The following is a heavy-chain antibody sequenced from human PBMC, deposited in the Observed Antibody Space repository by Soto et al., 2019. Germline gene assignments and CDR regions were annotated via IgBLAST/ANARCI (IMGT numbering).Heavy chain of an antibody. CDR1: GFTFSSYG. CDR2: ISYDGDNK. J-gene: IGHJ4*02. D-gene: IGHD2-15*01. V-gene: IGHV3-30*18. Sequence: QVKLVESGGGVVQPGRSLRLSCASSGFTFSSYGMHWVRQAPGKGLEWVAVISYDGDNKYYVDSVKGRFTISRDNSKKTLHLQMNSLRVEDTAVYYCAKGGLAVVAAKFASWGQGSLVTVSS. CDR3: AKGGLAVVAAKFAS.